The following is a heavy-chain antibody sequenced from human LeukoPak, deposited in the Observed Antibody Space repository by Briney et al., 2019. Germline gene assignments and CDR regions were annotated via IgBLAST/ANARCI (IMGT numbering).Heavy chain of an antibody. CDR1: GFTFSGYY. V-gene: IGHV1-2*02. Sequence: ASVKVSYKASGFTFSGYYIHWVRQAPGQGLEWVGWINPNTGGTHYAQKFQGRVSVTRDTSISTAYMELSSLRSDDTAVYYCARDGIYYGSGIDYWGQGTLVTVSS. CDR3: ARDGIYYGSGIDY. D-gene: IGHD3-10*01. CDR2: INPNTGGT. J-gene: IGHJ4*02.